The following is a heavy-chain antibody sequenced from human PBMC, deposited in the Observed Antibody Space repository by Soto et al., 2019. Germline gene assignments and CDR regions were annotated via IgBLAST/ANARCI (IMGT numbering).Heavy chain of an antibody. CDR1: GYKFINHY. D-gene: IGHD3-10*01. CDR3: ARDSSASATRYSFDY. Sequence: ASVKVSCKASGYKFINHYIHWVRQAPGVGLEWMGIINPNGGGTDYAQKFQGRVTMTTDTYASTVHMELSSPRSEDTAVYFCARDSSASATRYSFDYWGQGTLVTVSS. J-gene: IGHJ4*02. V-gene: IGHV1-46*01. CDR2: INPNGGGT.